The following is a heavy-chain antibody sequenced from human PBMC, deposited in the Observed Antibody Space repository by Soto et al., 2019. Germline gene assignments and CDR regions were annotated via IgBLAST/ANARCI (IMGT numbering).Heavy chain of an antibody. CDR1: GGSVSSGSYY. V-gene: IGHV4-61*01. CDR3: ARATYYDILTGWYFEL. Sequence: QVQLQESGPGLVKPSETLSLTCTVSGGSVSSGSYYWSWIRQPPGKGLEWIGYIYYSGSTNYNPSLKSRLTISVDTSKNQFSLKLSSVTAADTAVYYCARATYYDILTGWYFELWGRGTLVTVSS. CDR2: IYYSGST. J-gene: IGHJ2*01. D-gene: IGHD3-9*01.